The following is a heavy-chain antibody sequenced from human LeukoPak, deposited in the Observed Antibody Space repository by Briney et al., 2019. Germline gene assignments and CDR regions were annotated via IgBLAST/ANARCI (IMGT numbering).Heavy chain of an antibody. CDR2: IYYSGST. Sequence: SETLSLTCGVSGGSISSGGYSWSWIRQPPGKGLEWIGYIYYSGSTYYNPSLKSRVTISVDTSKNQFSLKLSSVTAADTAVYYCACTYYYDSRAIDYWGQGTLVTVSS. V-gene: IGHV4-30-4*07. CDR1: GGSISSGGYS. J-gene: IGHJ4*02. D-gene: IGHD3-22*01. CDR3: ACTYYYDSRAIDY.